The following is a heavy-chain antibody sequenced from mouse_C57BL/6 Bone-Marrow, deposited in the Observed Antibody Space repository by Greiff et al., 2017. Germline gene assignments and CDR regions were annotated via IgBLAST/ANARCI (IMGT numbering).Heavy chain of an antibody. J-gene: IGHJ2*01. V-gene: IGHV7-3*01. D-gene: IGHD2-4*01. CDR2: IRNKANGYTT. Sequence: DVQLVESGGGLVQPGGSLSLSCAASGFTLTAFYMSLVRQPPRKALEWLGLIRNKANGYTTEYSAFVKGRFTISRDNSQSILYLQMNALRAEDSATDYYARYNRLRYFDYWGQGTTLTVSA. CDR1: GFTLTAFY. CDR3: ARYNRLRYFDY.